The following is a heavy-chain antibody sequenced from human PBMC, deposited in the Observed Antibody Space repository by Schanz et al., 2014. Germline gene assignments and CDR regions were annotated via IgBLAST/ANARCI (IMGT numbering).Heavy chain of an antibody. V-gene: IGHV4-34*01. CDR3: ATWSGTRLFHN. CDR1: GGSFSGYW. CDR2: VNHGGYT. Sequence: QVQLQQWGAGLLKPSETLSLTCAFSGGSFSGYWWTWVRQSPGKGLEWIGEVNHGGYTNYNPSLKSRVTVSVDWPKNQFSRRLSSVTAADTAAYYCATWSGTRLFHNWGQGTLVTVSS. J-gene: IGHJ4*02. D-gene: IGHD1-7*01.